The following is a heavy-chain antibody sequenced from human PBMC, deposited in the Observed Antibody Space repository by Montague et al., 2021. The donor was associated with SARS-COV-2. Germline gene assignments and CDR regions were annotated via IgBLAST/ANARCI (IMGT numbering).Heavy chain of an antibody. Sequence: SETLSLTCTVSGGSVSSATYYWSWIRQPPGKGLEWIGYINYSGSTCYNPSLKSRVTISVDMSKNQFSLKLNSVTAADTAVYYCASSGGYYYYYQGVDVWGQGTTVTVSS. CDR2: INYSGST. D-gene: IGHD3-10*01. CDR3: ASSGGYYYYYQGVDV. V-gene: IGHV4-61*01. CDR1: GGSVSSATYY. J-gene: IGHJ6*02.